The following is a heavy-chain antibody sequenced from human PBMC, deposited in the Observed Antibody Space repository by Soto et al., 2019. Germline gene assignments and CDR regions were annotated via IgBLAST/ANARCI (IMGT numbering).Heavy chain of an antibody. V-gene: IGHV4-59*08. Sequence: QVQLQESGPGLVKPSETLSLTCTVSGGSISSYYWSWIRQPPGKGLEWIGYIYYSGSTNYNPSLKSXVTXSXVTSKNQSSLKLSSVTAADTAVYYCASLSGWSTQDYWGQGTLVTVSS. D-gene: IGHD6-19*01. CDR3: ASLSGWSTQDY. J-gene: IGHJ4*02. CDR1: GGSISSYY. CDR2: IYYSGST.